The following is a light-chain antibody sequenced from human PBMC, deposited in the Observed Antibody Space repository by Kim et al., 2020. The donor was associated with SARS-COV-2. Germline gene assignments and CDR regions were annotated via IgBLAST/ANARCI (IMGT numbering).Light chain of an antibody. CDR2: YDS. J-gene: IGLJ3*02. Sequence: APGKTARITCGGNNSGSKSVHWYQQKPGQAPVLVIYYDSDRPSGIPERFSGSNSGNTATLTISRVEAGDEADYYCQVWDSSSDLWVFGGGTKLTVL. V-gene: IGLV3-21*04. CDR1: NSGSKS. CDR3: QVWDSSSDLWV.